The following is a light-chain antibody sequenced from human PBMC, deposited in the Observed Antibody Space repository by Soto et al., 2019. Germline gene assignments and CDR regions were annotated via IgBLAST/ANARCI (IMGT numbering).Light chain of an antibody. CDR3: QHYNSYSEA. CDR2: KAS. J-gene: IGKJ1*01. V-gene: IGKV1-5*03. Sequence: ITQSPLSLPVTPGEPASISCRSSQSLLHSNGYNYLAWYQQKPGKAPKLLIYKASTLKSGVPSRFSGSGSGTEFTLTISSLQPDDFATYYCQHYNSYSEAFGQGTKVDIK. CDR1: QSLLHSNGYNY.